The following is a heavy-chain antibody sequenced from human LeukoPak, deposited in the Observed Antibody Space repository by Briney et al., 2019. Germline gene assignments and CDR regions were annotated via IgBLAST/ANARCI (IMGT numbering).Heavy chain of an antibody. Sequence: GGSLRLSCAASGFTFSSYNMNWVRQAPGKGLEWVSYISSSSSTIYYADSVKGRFTISRDNAKNSLYLQMNSLRAEDTAIYYCAKNGDRGAYCSGGSCYPYYYYYMDVWGKGTTVTISS. CDR3: AKNGDRGAYCSGGSCYPYYYYYMDV. J-gene: IGHJ6*03. D-gene: IGHD2-15*01. CDR2: ISSSSSTI. V-gene: IGHV3-48*01. CDR1: GFTFSSYN.